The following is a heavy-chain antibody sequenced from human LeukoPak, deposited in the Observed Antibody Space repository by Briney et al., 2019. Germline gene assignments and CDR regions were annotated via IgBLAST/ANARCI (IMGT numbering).Heavy chain of an antibody. J-gene: IGHJ4*02. CDR3: ARVQVWSGYYHFDY. CDR2: INSDGSST. CDR1: GFTFSSYW. Sequence: PGGSRRLSCAASGFTFSSYWMHWVRQAPGKGLVWVSRINSDGSSTSYADSVKGRFTISRDNAKNTLYLQMNSLRAEDTAVYYCARVQVWSGYYHFDYWGQGTLVTVSS. V-gene: IGHV3-74*01. D-gene: IGHD3-3*01.